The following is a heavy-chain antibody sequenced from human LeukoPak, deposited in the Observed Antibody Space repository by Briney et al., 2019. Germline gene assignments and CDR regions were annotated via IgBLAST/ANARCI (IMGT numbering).Heavy chain of an antibody. D-gene: IGHD3-16*02. CDR1: GRSISSYY. CDR2: IYYSWST. J-gene: IGHJ3*02. CDR3: ARVTYYDYIWGSYRATDAFDI. Sequence: PSETLSLTCTVSGRSISSYYWIWIRQPPGKGREWIGYIYYSWSTNYNPSLKSRVTISVDTSKNQFSLKLSSVTAADTAVYYCARVTYYDYIWGSYRATDAFDIWGQGTMVTVSS. V-gene: IGHV4-59*01.